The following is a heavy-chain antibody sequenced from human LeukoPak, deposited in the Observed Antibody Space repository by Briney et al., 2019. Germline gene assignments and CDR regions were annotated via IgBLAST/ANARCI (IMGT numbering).Heavy chain of an antibody. CDR1: GFTFSSYG. J-gene: IGHJ4*02. CDR2: ISHDGSNK. D-gene: IGHD3-10*01. CDR3: AKEDYFGSGSYLGY. V-gene: IGHV3-30*18. Sequence: GRSLRLSCAASGFTFSSYGMHWVRQAPGKGLEWVAVISHDGSNKYYADSVKGRFTISRDNSKNTLYLQMNSLRTEDTAVYYCAKEDYFGSGSYLGYWGQGTLVTVSS.